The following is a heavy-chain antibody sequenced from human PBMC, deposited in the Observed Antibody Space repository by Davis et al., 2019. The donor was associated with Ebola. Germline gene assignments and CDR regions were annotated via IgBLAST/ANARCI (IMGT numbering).Heavy chain of an antibody. D-gene: IGHD1-26*01. CDR1: GFTFSSYG. Sequence: GESLKISCAASGFTFSSYGMHWVRQAPGKGLEWVSVIYSGGSTYYADSVKGRFTISRHNSKNTLYLQMNSLRSEDTAVYYCARDLSGSYPLRYYYYYGMDVWGQGTTVTVSS. V-gene: IGHV3-53*04. CDR3: ARDLSGSYPLRYYYYYGMDV. J-gene: IGHJ6*02. CDR2: IYSGGST.